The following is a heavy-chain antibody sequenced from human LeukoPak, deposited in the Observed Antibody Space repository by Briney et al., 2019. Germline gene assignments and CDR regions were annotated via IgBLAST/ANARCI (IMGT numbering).Heavy chain of an antibody. Sequence: GASVKVSCKASGYTFTGYYMHWVRQAPGQGLEWMGWINPNSGGTNYAQKFQGRVTMTRDTSISTAYMELSRLRSDDTAVYYCARIRGYCGGGSCYYFDNWGQGTLVTVSS. J-gene: IGHJ4*02. CDR1: GYTFTGYY. CDR2: INPNSGGT. V-gene: IGHV1-2*02. D-gene: IGHD2-15*01. CDR3: ARIRGYCGGGSCYYFDN.